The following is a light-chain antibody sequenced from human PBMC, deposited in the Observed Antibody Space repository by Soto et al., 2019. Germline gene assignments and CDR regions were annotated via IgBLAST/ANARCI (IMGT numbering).Light chain of an antibody. J-gene: IGKJ1*01. CDR3: QQYNGYPWT. CDR2: DAS. V-gene: IGKV1-5*01. CDR1: ESISTW. Sequence: DIQMTQSPSTLSASVGDRVTITCRASESISTWLAWYQQKPGKAPNLLIYDASSLENGDPSRFSGRGSGTEFTLTISSLQPDDFATYYCQQYNGYPWTFGQGTRWIS.